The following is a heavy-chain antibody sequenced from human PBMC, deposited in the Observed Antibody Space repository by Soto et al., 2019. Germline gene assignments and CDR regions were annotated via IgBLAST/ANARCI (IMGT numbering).Heavy chain of an antibody. D-gene: IGHD6-6*01. CDR1: GYTFTSYG. CDR2: ISAYNGNT. CDR3: AREKGRSSSPYNCFDP. J-gene: IGHJ5*02. V-gene: IGHV1-18*01. Sequence: ASVKVSCKASGYTFTSYGISWVRQAPGQGLEWMGWISAYNGNTNYAQKLQGRVTMTTDTSTSTAYMELRSLRSDDTAVYYCAREKGRSSSPYNCFDPCGQGTLVTVSS.